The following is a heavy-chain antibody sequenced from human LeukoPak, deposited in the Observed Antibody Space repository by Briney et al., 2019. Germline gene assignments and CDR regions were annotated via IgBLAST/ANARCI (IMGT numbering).Heavy chain of an antibody. J-gene: IGHJ6*03. CDR1: GYTFSTYD. Sequence: ASVKVSCKAAGYTFSTYDISWVRQATEQGLEWMGWMNPKSGNTLYAQKFQGRVTMTRNTSISTAYMELSSVRSEDTAVYYCARFLKNPVNRRGPANYYMDVWGKGTTVTISS. V-gene: IGHV1-8*01. D-gene: IGHD2/OR15-2a*01. CDR2: MNPKSGNT. CDR3: ARFLKNPVNRRGPANYYMDV.